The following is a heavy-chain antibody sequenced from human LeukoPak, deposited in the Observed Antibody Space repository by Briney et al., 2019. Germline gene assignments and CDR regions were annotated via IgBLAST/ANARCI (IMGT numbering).Heavy chain of an antibody. CDR2: ISYDGSNK. V-gene: IGHV3-30-3*01. D-gene: IGHD6-13*01. J-gene: IGHJ5*02. CDR3: ASQPYSSSWYH. CDR1: GFTFSSYA. Sequence: GGSLRLSCAASGFTFSSYAMHWVRQAPGKGLEWVAVISYDGSNKYYADSVKGRFTISRDNSKNTLYLQMNSLRAEDTAVYYCASQPYSSSWYHWGQGTLVTVSS.